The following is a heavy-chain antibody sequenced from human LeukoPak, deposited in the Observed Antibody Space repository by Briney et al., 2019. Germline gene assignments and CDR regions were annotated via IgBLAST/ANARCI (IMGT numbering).Heavy chain of an antibody. J-gene: IGHJ5*02. V-gene: IGHV4-34*01. CDR2: INHSGST. CDR1: GGSFSGYY. D-gene: IGHD3-16*02. Sequence: SETLPLTCAVYGGSFSGYYWSWIRQPPGKGLEWIGQINHSGSTNYNPSLKSRVTISVDTSKNQFSLELSSVTAADTAVYYCARGLIMITFGGVIVRTNWFDPWGQGTLVTVSS. CDR3: ARGLIMITFGGVIVRTNWFDP.